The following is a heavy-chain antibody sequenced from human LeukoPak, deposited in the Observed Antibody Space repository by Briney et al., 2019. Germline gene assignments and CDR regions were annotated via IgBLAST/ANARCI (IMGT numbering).Heavy chain of an antibody. CDR3: ARDLMAGTLDY. V-gene: IGHV3-21*01. CDR2: ISSSSSYI. D-gene: IGHD2-8*01. CDR1: GFTFSSYS. J-gene: IGHJ4*02. Sequence: GGTLRLSCAASGFTFSSYSMNWVRQAPGKGLEWVSSISSSSSYIYYADSVKGRFTISRDNAKNSLYLQMNSLRAEDTAVYYCARDLMAGTLDYWGQGTLVTVSS.